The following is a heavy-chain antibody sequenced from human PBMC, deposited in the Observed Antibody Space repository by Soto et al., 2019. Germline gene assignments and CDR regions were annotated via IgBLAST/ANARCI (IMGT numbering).Heavy chain of an antibody. D-gene: IGHD3-9*01. J-gene: IGHJ4*02. CDR2: ISGSGGST. CDR1: GFTFSSYA. V-gene: IGHV3-23*01. CDR3: AKGEYYDILTGYYGFDY. Sequence: EVQLLESGGGLVQPGGSLRLSCAASGFTFSSYAMSWVRQAPGKGLEWVSAISGSGGSTYYADSVKGRFTISRDNSKNTLHLQMNSLRAEDTAVYYCAKGEYYDILTGYYGFDYWGQGTLVTVS.